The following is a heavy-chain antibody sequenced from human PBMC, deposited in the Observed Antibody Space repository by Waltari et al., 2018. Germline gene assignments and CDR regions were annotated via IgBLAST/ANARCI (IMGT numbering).Heavy chain of an antibody. V-gene: IGHV3-74*01. D-gene: IGHD3-10*01. CDR2: ISDDETSI. J-gene: IGHJ6*02. CDR1: GFRFSNYW. Sequence: EEQLLESGGGLVQPGDSLRLSCAGSGFRFSNYWMNWVRQAPGKGLVWVESISDDETSISYADSVKGRFTISRDNAKNTVYLQMKRLRVEDTAVYYCARLAPRTYRSPVPGRHYYYGMDVWGQGTTVTVSS. CDR3: ARLAPRTYRSPVPGRHYYYGMDV.